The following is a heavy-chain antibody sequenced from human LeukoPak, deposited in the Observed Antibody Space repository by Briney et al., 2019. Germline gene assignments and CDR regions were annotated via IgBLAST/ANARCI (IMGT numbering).Heavy chain of an antibody. V-gene: IGHV1-69*04. Sequence: ASVKVSCKASGGTFSSYAISWVRQAPGQGLEWMGRIIPILGIANYTQKFQGRVTITADKSTSTAYMELSSLRSEDTAVYYCAREGIAVALDYWGQGTLVTVSS. D-gene: IGHD6-19*01. J-gene: IGHJ4*02. CDR1: GGTFSSYA. CDR3: AREGIAVALDY. CDR2: IIPILGIA.